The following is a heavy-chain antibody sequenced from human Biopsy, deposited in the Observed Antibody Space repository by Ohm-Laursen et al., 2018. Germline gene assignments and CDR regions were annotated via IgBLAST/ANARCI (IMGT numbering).Heavy chain of an antibody. CDR2: LNPNSGNA. CDR1: GYTFAGYY. J-gene: IGHJ6*02. Sequence: ASVKVSCKASGYTFAGYYLYWVRQAPGHGLEWMAWLNPNSGNANYAQSFQGRLTVTRDTSITTAYMELTSLTSDDTAIYYCARVPAYPSIDGYYGLDLWGQGTTVIVSS. CDR3: ARVPAYPSIDGYYGLDL. V-gene: IGHV1-2*02. D-gene: IGHD2-15*01.